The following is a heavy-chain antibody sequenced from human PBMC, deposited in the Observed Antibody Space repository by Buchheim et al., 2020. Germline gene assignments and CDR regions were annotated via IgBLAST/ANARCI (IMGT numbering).Heavy chain of an antibody. Sequence: QVQLVESGGGVVQPGRSLRLSCAASAFTFSSYAMHWVRHAPGKGLEWVAVISYDGSNKYYATSVKGRFTISRDNSKKTLYLQMNSLRAEDTAVYYCARGPYYYDSSGYYWVDYWGQGTL. CDR3: ARGPYYYDSSGYYWVDY. V-gene: IGHV3-30-3*01. J-gene: IGHJ4*02. D-gene: IGHD3-22*01. CDR1: AFTFSSYA. CDR2: ISYDGSNK.